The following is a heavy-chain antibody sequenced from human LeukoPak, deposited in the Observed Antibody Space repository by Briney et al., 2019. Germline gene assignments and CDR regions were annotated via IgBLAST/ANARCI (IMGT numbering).Heavy chain of an antibody. D-gene: IGHD2-2*01. CDR1: GFTFSSYG. J-gene: IGHJ4*02. CDR3: AGGYCSSTSCQSPADY. Sequence: GRSLRLSCAASGFTFSSYGMHWVRQAPGKGLEWVAVIWYDGSNKYYADSAKGRFTISRDNSKNTLYLQMNSLRAEDTAVYYCAGGYCSSTSCQSPADYWGQGTLVTVSS. CDR2: IWYDGSNK. V-gene: IGHV3-33*01.